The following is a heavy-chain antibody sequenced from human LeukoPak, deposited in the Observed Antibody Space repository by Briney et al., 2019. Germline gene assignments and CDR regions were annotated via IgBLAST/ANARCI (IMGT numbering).Heavy chain of an antibody. Sequence: PSETLSLTCDLSGGSISSGGYSWNGIRQPPGKGLEWIGYSFQTGTTYYNASLKSRVTISVDRSKNQFSLQLTSVTAADTALYYCARSYDTSGYFHALHIWGQGTMVTVSS. CDR3: ARSYDTSGYFHALHI. CDR2: SFQTGTT. CDR1: GGSISSGGYS. V-gene: IGHV4-30-2*01. J-gene: IGHJ3*02. D-gene: IGHD3-22*01.